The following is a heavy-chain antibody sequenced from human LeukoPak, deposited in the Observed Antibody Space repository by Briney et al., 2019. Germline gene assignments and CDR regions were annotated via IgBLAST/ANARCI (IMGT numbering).Heavy chain of an antibody. Sequence: GGSLRLSCAASGFTFDTYAMSWVCQAPGKGLEWVSVISGSGGTTYYADSVKGRFTISRDNSKNTLYLQMNSLRAEDTALYYCAKGQDALTGYSYFDSWGQGTLVTVSS. CDR1: GFTFDTYA. V-gene: IGHV3-23*01. D-gene: IGHD3-9*01. J-gene: IGHJ4*02. CDR3: AKGQDALTGYSYFDS. CDR2: ISGSGGTT.